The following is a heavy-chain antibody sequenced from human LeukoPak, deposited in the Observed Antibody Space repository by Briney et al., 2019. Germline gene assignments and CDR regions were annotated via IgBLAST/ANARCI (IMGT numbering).Heavy chain of an antibody. D-gene: IGHD6-19*01. CDR3: ARTREQWQVLDY. CDR2: ISYDGRNQ. Sequence: GGSLRLSCEASGFIFSSYGFHWVRQAPGKGLEWVTLISYDGRNQYYGQSVKGRFTISRDNSKNMVYLQMNSLRAEDTAVYYCARTREQWQVLDYWGQGTLVIVSS. J-gene: IGHJ4*02. V-gene: IGHV3-30*03. CDR1: GFIFSSYG.